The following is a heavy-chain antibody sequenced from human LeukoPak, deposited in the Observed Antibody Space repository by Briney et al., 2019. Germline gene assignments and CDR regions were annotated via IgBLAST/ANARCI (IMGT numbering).Heavy chain of an antibody. CDR3: ARIGGSGSYSGHYFDH. CDR2: ISYDGGNK. V-gene: IGHV3-30*03. CDR1: GFTFSSYG. D-gene: IGHD3-10*01. J-gene: IGHJ4*02. Sequence: GGSLRLSCAASGFTFSSYGMHWVRQAPGKGLEWVAVISYDGGNKYYADSVKGRFTISRDNAKNTMYLQMNSLRAEDTAVYYCARIGGSGSYSGHYFDHWGQGTLVTVSS.